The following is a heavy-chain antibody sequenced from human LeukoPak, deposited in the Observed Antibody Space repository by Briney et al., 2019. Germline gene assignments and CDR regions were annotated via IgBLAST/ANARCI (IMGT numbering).Heavy chain of an antibody. CDR1: GYTVPSYF. CDR3: ARTAARRFDY. J-gene: IGHJ4*02. Sequence: ASVKVSCKASGYTVPSYFMHWVRQAPGQGLEGMGIITPTGGTTTYAQKVQGRVTMTRDTSTSTVYMALSSLRSDDTAVYYCARTAARRFDYWGQGTLVTVSS. D-gene: IGHD6-6*01. V-gene: IGHV1-46*01. CDR2: ITPTGGTT.